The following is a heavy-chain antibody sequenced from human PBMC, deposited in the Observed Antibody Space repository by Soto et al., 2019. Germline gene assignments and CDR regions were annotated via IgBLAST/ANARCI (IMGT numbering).Heavy chain of an antibody. CDR3: ARDGSGLDY. Sequence: QVQLQQWGAGLLKPSETLSLTCAVYGGSFSGYSWSWIRQPPGKGLEWIGEINHSGSTNSNPSLKSRVTISVDTYKNQFSLKLTSVTAADTAVYYCARDGSGLDYWGQGTLVTVSS. V-gene: IGHV4-34*01. J-gene: IGHJ4*02. CDR2: INHSGST. D-gene: IGHD2-15*01. CDR1: GGSFSGYS.